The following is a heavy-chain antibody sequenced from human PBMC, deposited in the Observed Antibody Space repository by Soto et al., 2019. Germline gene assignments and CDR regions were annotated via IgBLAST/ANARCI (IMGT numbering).Heavy chain of an antibody. J-gene: IGHJ4*02. V-gene: IGHV3-11*01. D-gene: IGHD3-10*01. CDR1: GFSFSDHY. CDR3: ARGHYGLDY. Sequence: QVQLVESGGALVKPGGSLRLSCAASGFSFSDHYMSWIRQAPGKGLEWVSYIGTSGSSIYYTDSVKGRFTISRDSATNSLYLQVTSLRVEDTAIYYCARGHYGLDYWGQGALVTVSS. CDR2: IGTSGSSI.